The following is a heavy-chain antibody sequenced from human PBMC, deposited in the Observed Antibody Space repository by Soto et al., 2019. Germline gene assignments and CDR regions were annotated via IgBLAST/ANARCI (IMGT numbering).Heavy chain of an antibody. CDR2: IFYTGST. D-gene: IGHD3-16*01. V-gene: IGHV4-31*02. J-gene: IGHJ2*01. Sequence: PSETLSLTCTVYGGSINSGGYYWSWIRQHPGKGLEWIGKIFYTGSTSYNPSLKSRVNISVDTSKNQFALKVNSVTAADTAVYYCVIIYSNSYAFGFWGRGTLVTVSS. CDR1: GGSINSGGYY. CDR3: VIIYSNSYAFGF.